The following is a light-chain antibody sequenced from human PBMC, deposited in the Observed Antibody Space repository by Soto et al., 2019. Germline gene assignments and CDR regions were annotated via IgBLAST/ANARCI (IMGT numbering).Light chain of an antibody. J-gene: IGKJ5*01. V-gene: IGKV1-39*01. CDR1: QSISRQ. Sequence: DIQVTQSPSSLSASVGDRVSITCRASQSISRQLNWYQQKPGKAPKLLINIASSLQSGVPSRFSGSGSGTDFTLTISNVQPEDFATYYCQQTYSTPQPFGQGTRLEIK. CDR3: QQTYSTPQP. CDR2: IAS.